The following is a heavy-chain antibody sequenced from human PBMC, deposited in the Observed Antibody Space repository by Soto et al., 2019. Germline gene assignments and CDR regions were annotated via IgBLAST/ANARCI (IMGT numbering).Heavy chain of an antibody. D-gene: IGHD2-2*03. V-gene: IGHV3-21*01. Sequence: EMQLVESGGGLVKPGGSLRLSCAVSGFTFSSYTMNWVRQAPGKGLEWVSSISSSAYYIYYADSVKGRFTVSRDNAESSLYLQMDSLRAEDTALYYCARDWGNGYWFDPRGQGTLVTVSS. CDR2: ISSSAYYI. J-gene: IGHJ5*02. CDR1: GFTFSSYT. CDR3: ARDWGNGYWFDP.